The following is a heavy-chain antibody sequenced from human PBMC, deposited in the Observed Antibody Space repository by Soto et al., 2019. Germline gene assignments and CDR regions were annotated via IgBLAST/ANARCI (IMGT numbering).Heavy chain of an antibody. CDR1: GFTFSSFA. CDR2: ITGGGGTT. D-gene: IGHD3-10*01. CDR3: AKDRWGGTTWTCVDK. V-gene: IGHV3-23*01. Sequence: GGSLRLSCAASGFTFSSFAMLWVRQAPGKGLEWVSSITGGGGTTYYADSVKGRFTISRDNSRNTLYLHMNSLRAEDKALYYCAKDRWGGTTWTCVDKWGLG. J-gene: IGHJ4*02.